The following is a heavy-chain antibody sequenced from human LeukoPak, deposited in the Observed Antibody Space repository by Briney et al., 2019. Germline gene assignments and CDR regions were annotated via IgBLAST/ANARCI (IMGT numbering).Heavy chain of an antibody. V-gene: IGHV3-7*01. Sequence: GGSLRLSCAASGFTFSNYWMTWVRQAPGKGLECVANIKEDGSEEYYVDSVEGRFSISRDNAKNSVYLQMNSLRAEDTAVYYCARDWLAGNPYHAFDLWGKGTMVTVSS. CDR1: GFTFSNYW. D-gene: IGHD3-9*01. CDR3: ARDWLAGNPYHAFDL. CDR2: IKEDGSEE. J-gene: IGHJ3*01.